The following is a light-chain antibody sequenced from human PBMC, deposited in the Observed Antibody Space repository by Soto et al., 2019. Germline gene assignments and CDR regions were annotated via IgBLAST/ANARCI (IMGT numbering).Light chain of an antibody. CDR3: QQYNTWPPRYT. Sequence: EIVMTQSPATLSVSPGGRATLSCRASQSVSSYLAWYQQRPGQPPRLLIYRASTRATGIPARLSGSGSGTAFSLTISSLQSDDFAAYYCQQYNTWPPRYTFGQGTKLEI. V-gene: IGKV3-15*01. CDR2: RAS. J-gene: IGKJ2*01. CDR1: QSVSSY.